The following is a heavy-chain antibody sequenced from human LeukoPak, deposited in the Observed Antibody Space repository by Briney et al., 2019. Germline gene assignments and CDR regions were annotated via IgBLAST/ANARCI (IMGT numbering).Heavy chain of an antibody. J-gene: IGHJ4*02. V-gene: IGHV3-48*02. CDR1: GFTFNTYT. CDR2: ISGSSGII. Sequence: GGSLRLSCAASGFTFNTYTMNWVRQAPGKGLEWVSYISGSSGIIDYADSVRGRFTISRDNAKNTVYLQMNGLREEDTAVYYCVRDFRSADYWGQGTLVTVSS. CDR3: VRDFRSADY.